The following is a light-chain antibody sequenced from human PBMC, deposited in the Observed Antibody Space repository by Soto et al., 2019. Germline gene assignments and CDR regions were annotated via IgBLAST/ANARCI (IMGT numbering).Light chain of an antibody. V-gene: IGLV2-14*01. CDR1: SSDVGGYNY. Sequence: QSVLTQPASVSGSPGQSITISCTGTSSDVGGYNYVSWYQQHPGKAPKLMIYDVSSRPSGVSDRFSGSKSGNTASLTISGLQAEDKADYYCSSYTSSNTYVFGTGTKVTV. CDR2: DVS. J-gene: IGLJ1*01. CDR3: SSYTSSNTYV.